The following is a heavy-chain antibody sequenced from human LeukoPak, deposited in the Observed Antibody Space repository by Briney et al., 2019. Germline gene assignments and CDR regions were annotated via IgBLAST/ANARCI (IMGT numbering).Heavy chain of an antibody. CDR3: AKSPTLTYSSGWYDY. D-gene: IGHD6-19*01. Sequence: PGGSLRLSCAASGFTFTSYAMSWVRQAPGKGLEWVSGISGSGDSTYYADSVKGRFTISRDNAKNTLYLQMNSLRAEDTAVYYCAKSPTLTYSSGWYDYWGQGTLVTVSS. J-gene: IGHJ4*02. V-gene: IGHV3-23*01. CDR2: ISGSGDST. CDR1: GFTFTSYA.